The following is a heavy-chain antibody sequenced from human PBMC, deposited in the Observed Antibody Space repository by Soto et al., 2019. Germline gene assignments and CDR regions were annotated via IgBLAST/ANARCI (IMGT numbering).Heavy chain of an antibody. CDR1: GFTFTSYA. D-gene: IGHD2-2*01. CDR3: VARYCSSTTCYQVDY. V-gene: IGHV3-64D*06. Sequence: GGSLRLSCSASGFTFTSYAIHWIRQAPGKGLEYVSAISSTGGSTYYADSVKGRFTISRDNSKNTVYLQMSSLRSEDSAVYYCVARYCSSTTCYQVDYWGQGTLVTVYS. CDR2: ISSTGGST. J-gene: IGHJ4*02.